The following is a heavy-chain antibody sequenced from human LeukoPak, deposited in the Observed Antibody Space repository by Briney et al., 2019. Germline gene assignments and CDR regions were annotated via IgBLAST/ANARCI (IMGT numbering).Heavy chain of an antibody. J-gene: IGHJ5*02. CDR3: AREGAYGSGSHYNWFDP. D-gene: IGHD3-10*01. CDR2: IYYSGST. V-gene: IGHV4-39*07. CDR1: GGSISSSSYY. Sequence: SETLSLTCTVSGGSISSSSYYWGWIRQPPGKGLEWIGSIYYSGSTYYNPSLKSRVTISVDTSKNQFSLELSSVTAADTAVYYCAREGAYGSGSHYNWFDPWGQGTLVTVSS.